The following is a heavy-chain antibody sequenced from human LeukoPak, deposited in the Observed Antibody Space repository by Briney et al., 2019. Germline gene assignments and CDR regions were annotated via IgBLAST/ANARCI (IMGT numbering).Heavy chain of an antibody. J-gene: IGHJ4*02. V-gene: IGHV3-74*01. CDR1: GFTFSSYW. CDR2: INSDGSST. CDR3: ARVYRYGTYFDY. Sequence: QAGGSLRLSCAASGFTFSSYWMHWVRQAPGKGLVWVSRINSDGSSTSYADSVKGRFTISRDNAKNTLYLQMNSLRAEDTAVHYCARVYRYGTYFDYWGQGTLVTVSS. D-gene: IGHD3-16*02.